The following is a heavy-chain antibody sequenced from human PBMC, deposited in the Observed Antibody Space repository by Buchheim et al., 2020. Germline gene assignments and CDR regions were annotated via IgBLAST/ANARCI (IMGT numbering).Heavy chain of an antibody. J-gene: IGHJ6*02. CDR2: IYYSGST. V-gene: IGHV4-30-4*01. CDR1: GGSISSGDYY. D-gene: IGHD2-2*01. Sequence: QVQLQESGPGLVKPSQTLSLTCTVSGGSISSGDYYWSWIRQPPGKGLEWIGYIYYSGSTYYNPSLKSRVTISVDTSKHQFSLKLSAVTAADTAVYYWARGIYCSSTSCYGWGYYYYYYGMDVWGQGTT. CDR3: ARGIYCSSTSCYGWGYYYYYYGMDV.